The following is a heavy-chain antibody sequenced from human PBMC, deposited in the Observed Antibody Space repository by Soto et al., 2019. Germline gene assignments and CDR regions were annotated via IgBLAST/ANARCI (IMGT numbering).Heavy chain of an antibody. V-gene: IGHV4-59*01. CDR2: IYYSGST. Sequence: SETLSLTCTVSGGSISSYYWSWIRQPPGKGLEWIGYIYYSGSTNYNPSLKSRVTISVDTSKNQFSLKLSSVTAADTAVYYCARAHITMVRGVITYYFDYWGQGTLVTVSS. J-gene: IGHJ4*02. CDR1: GGSISSYY. D-gene: IGHD3-10*01. CDR3: ARAHITMVRGVITYYFDY.